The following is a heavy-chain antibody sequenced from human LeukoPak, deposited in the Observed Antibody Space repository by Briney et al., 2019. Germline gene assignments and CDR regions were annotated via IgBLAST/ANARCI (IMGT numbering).Heavy chain of an antibody. CDR2: MNPNSGNT. CDR3: ARESNYYDSSGYLGSTHFDY. V-gene: IGHV1-8*03. Sequence: GASVKVSCKASGYTFTSYDINWVRQATGQGLEWMGWMNPNSGNTSYAQKFQGRVTITRNTSISTAYMELSSLRSEDTAVYYCARESNYYDSSGYLGSTHFDYWGQGTLVTVSS. D-gene: IGHD3-22*01. J-gene: IGHJ4*02. CDR1: GYTFTSYD.